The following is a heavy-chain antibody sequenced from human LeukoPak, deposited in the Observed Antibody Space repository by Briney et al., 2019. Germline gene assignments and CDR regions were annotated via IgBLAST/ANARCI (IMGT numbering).Heavy chain of an antibody. CDR3: ARDRHTIAAPTILSPGI. Sequence: GGSLRLSCAASGFTFSDYYMSWIRQAPGKGLEGVSYISSSGSTIYYADSVKGRFTISRDNAKNSLYLQMNSLRAEDTAVYYCARDRHTIAAPTILSPGIWGQGTMVTVSS. J-gene: IGHJ3*02. CDR2: ISSSGSTI. D-gene: IGHD6-6*01. V-gene: IGHV3-11*01. CDR1: GFTFSDYY.